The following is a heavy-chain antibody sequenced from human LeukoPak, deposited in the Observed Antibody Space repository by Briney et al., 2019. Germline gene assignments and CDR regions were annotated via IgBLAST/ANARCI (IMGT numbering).Heavy chain of an antibody. J-gene: IGHJ4*02. CDR1: GFTFNTYS. V-gene: IGHV3-21*01. CDR2: ISPTSGHI. D-gene: IGHD2-2*02. Sequence: GGSLRLSCAASGFTFNTYSMNWVRQAPGEGLEWVSSISPTSGHIYYADSVKGRFTISRDNAQSSLYLQMSSLRAEDTAVYYCARKGYCSSTSCYTADYWGQGTLVTVSS. CDR3: ARKGYCSSTSCYTADY.